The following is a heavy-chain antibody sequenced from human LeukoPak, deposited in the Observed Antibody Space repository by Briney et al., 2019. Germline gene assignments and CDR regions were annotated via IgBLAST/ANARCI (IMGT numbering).Heavy chain of an antibody. Sequence: SETLSLTCAVSGYSISSGYYWGWMRQPPGKGLEWIGSIYHSGSTYYNPSLKSRVTISVDTSKNQFSLKLSSVTAADTAVYYCARVGQWSPFDYWGQGTLVTVSS. CDR3: ARVGQWSPFDY. CDR2: IYHSGST. D-gene: IGHD6-19*01. J-gene: IGHJ4*02. CDR1: GYSISSGYY. V-gene: IGHV4-38-2*01.